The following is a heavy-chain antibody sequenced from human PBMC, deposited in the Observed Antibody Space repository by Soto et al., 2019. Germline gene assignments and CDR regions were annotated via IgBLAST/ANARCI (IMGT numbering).Heavy chain of an antibody. CDR2: LNHEGTYK. CDR1: GFAFRDNW. J-gene: IGHJ4*02. D-gene: IGHD1-1*01. Sequence: GGSLRLSCAASGFAFRDNWMHWVRQAPGQGLVWVSRLNHEGTYKSYADSVKGRFTISRDNVKSELYLQMNNLRAEDTAGYYCARGGLEPFDYWGQGTLVTVSS. CDR3: ARGGLEPFDY. V-gene: IGHV3-74*01.